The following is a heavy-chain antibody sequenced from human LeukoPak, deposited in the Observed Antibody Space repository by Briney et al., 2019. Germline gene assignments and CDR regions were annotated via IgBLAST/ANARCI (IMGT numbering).Heavy chain of an antibody. CDR2: ISDSGVST. CDR1: GFTFSSYG. J-gene: IGHJ4*02. V-gene: IGHV3-23*01. CDR3: AKDYTSDY. Sequence: GGSLRLSCAASGFTFSSYGMSWVRQAPGKGLEWVSTISDSGVSTYYADSVKGRFTISRDNSRNTLYLQMNSLRAEDTAVYYCAKDYTSDYWGQGTLVTVSS. D-gene: IGHD4-11*01.